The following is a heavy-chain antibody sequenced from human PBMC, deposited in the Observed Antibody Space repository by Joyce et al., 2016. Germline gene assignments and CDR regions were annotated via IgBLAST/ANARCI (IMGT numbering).Heavy chain of an antibody. J-gene: IGHJ5*02. V-gene: IGHV1-18*01. CDR3: AREAYDCSGGSCYSSWFDP. D-gene: IGHD2-15*01. Sequence: TSYGISWVRQAPGQGLEWMGWISAYNGNTNYAPKLQGRVTMTTDTSTSTAYMELRSLRSDDTAVYYCAREAYDCSGGSCYSSWFDPWGQGTLVTVSS. CDR2: ISAYNGNT. CDR1: TSYG.